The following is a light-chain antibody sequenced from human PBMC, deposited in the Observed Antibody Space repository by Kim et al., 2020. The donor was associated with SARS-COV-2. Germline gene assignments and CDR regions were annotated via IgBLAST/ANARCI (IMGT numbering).Light chain of an antibody. CDR1: QGISNY. CDR2: AAS. J-gene: IGKJ1*01. Sequence: AAGGDRVTITCRASQGISNYLAWYQQKPEKVPKLLIYAASTLQSGVPSRFSGSGSGTDFTLTISSLQPEDVATYYCQKYNSAPRTFGQGTKVDIK. CDR3: QKYNSAPRT. V-gene: IGKV1-27*01.